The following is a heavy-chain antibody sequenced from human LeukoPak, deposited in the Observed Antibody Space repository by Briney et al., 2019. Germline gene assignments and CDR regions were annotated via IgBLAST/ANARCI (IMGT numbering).Heavy chain of an antibody. CDR3: YTSITDY. V-gene: IGHV3-15*07. CDR2: IRSKIGGGAT. J-gene: IGHJ4*02. Sequence: GGSLRLSCAASGFTFSSYGMHWVRQAPGKGLEWVGRIRSKIGGGATDYAAPVKGRFTISRDDSKNTLYLQINSLKIEDTAMYYCYTSITDYWGQGTLVTVSS. D-gene: IGHD2-21*01. CDR1: GFTFSSYG.